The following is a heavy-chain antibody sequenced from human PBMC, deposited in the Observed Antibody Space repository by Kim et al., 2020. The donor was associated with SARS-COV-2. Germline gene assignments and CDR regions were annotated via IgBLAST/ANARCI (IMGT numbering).Heavy chain of an antibody. Sequence: GGSLRLSCAASGFTFSSYAMHWVRQAPGKGLEWVAVISYDGSNKYYADSVKGRFTISRDNSKNTLYLQMNSLRAEDTAVYYCARDLPHNYTSGSSVGSDSYYGMDVWGQGTTVTGSS. CDR3: ARDLPHNYTSGSSVGSDSYYGMDV. D-gene: IGHD3-10*01. CDR2: ISYDGSNK. CDR1: GFTFSSYA. J-gene: IGHJ6*02. V-gene: IGHV3-30*04.